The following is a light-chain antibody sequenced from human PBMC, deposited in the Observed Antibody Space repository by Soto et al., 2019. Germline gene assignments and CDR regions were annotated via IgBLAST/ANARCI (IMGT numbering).Light chain of an antibody. CDR2: WAS. J-gene: IGKJ1*01. CDR1: QSVLYSSDNKND. V-gene: IGKV4-1*01. Sequence: DIVMTQSPDSLAVSLGERATINCKSSQSVLYSSDNKNDLAWYQQKPGQPLKLLIYWASTRESGVPDRFSGSGSGTDFTLTISSLQAEDVAVYYCQQYDSTPWTFGQGTKVEIK. CDR3: QQYDSTPWT.